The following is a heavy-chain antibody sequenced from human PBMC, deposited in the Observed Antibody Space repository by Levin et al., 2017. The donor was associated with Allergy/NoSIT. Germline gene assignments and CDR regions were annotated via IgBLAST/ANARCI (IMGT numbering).Heavy chain of an antibody. CDR2: IYTGGST. CDR3: ARGIIGANNWFDP. J-gene: IGHJ5*02. D-gene: IGHD1-20*01. V-gene: IGHV3-53*01. Sequence: GESLKISCTASGFTVSTNYMSWVRQAPGKGLEWVSVIYTGGSTYYADSVKGRFTISRDNSKDMLYLQMNSLRAEDTAMYYCARGIIGANNWFDPWGQGTLVTVSS. CDR1: GFTVSTNY.